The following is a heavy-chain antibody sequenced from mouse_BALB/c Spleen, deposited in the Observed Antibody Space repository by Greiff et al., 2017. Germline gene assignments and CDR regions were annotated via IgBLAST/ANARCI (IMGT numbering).Heavy chain of an antibody. CDR2: IRNKANGYTT. CDR3: ARDKTATGYFHV. CDR1: GFTFTDYY. Sequence: EVQLQESGGGLVQPGGSLRLSCATSGFTFTDYYMSWVRQPPGKALEWLGFIRNKANGYTTEYSASVKGRFTISRDNSQSILYLQMNTLRAEDSATYYCARDKTATGYFHVWGAGTTVTVSS. J-gene: IGHJ1*01. V-gene: IGHV7-3*02. D-gene: IGHD1-1*01.